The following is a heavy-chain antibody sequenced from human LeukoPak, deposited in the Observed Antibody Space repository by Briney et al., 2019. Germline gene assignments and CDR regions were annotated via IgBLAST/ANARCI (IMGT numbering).Heavy chain of an antibody. V-gene: IGHV4-31*03. CDR3: ASLPRFMVRGVIIPDY. J-gene: IGHJ4*02. CDR1: GGSISSGGYY. D-gene: IGHD3-10*01. CDR2: IYYSGST. Sequence: SETLSLTCTVSGGSISSGGYYWSWIRQHPGKGLEWIGYIYYSGSTYYNPSLKSRVTISVDTSKNQFSLKLSSVTAADTAVYYCASLPRFMVRGVIIPDYWGQGTLVTVSS.